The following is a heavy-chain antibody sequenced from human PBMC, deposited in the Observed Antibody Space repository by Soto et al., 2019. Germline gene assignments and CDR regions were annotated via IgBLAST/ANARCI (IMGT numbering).Heavy chain of an antibody. CDR3: ARDEVEDIVVVPAAMSVDY. V-gene: IGHV3-30-3*01. CDR2: ISYDGSNK. CDR1: GFTFSSYA. Sequence: GGSLRLSCAASGFTFSSYAMHWVRQAPGKGLEWVAVISYDGSNKYYADSVKGRFTISRDNSKNTLYLQMNSLRAEDTAVYYCARDEVEDIVVVPAAMSVDYWGQGTLVTVSS. J-gene: IGHJ4*02. D-gene: IGHD2-2*01.